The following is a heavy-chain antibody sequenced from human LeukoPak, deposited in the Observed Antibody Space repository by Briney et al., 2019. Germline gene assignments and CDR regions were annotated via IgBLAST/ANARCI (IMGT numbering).Heavy chain of an antibody. D-gene: IGHD3-10*01. V-gene: IGHV1-8*01. CDR1: GYTFTSYD. J-gene: IGHJ5*02. Sequence: ASVKVSCKASGYTFTSYDINWVRQATGQGLEWMGWMNPNSGNTGYAQKFQGRVTMTRNTSIGTAYMELSSLRSEDTAVYYCARAMVRGVIIARRWFDPWGQGTLVTVSS. CDR2: MNPNSGNT. CDR3: ARAMVRGVIIARRWFDP.